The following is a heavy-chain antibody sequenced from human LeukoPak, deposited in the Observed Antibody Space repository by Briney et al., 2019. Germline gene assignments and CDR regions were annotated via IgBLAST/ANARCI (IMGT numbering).Heavy chain of an antibody. CDR3: AKLLDYGDSGYFDY. D-gene: IGHD4-17*01. CDR2: IYYSGST. CDR1: GGSISSYY. J-gene: IGHJ4*02. V-gene: IGHV4-59*06. Sequence: SETLSLTCTVSGGSISSYYWSWIRQPPGKGLEWIGYIYYSGSTYYNPSLKSRVTISVDTSKNQFSLKLSSVTAADTAVYYCAKLLDYGDSGYFDYWGQGTLVTVSS.